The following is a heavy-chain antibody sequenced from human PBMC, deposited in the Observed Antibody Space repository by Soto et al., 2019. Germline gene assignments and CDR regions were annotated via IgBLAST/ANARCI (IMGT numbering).Heavy chain of an antibody. J-gene: IGHJ3*02. V-gene: IGHV1-2*04. D-gene: IGHD6-13*01. CDR1: GYTFTGYY. Sequence: QVQLVQSGAEVKKPGASVKVSCKASGYTFTGYYMHWVRQAPGQGLEWMGWINPNSGGTNYAQKFQGWVTMTRDRSISTAYMELSRLRSDDTAVYYCARVGYSSSWYVAFDIWGQGTMVTVSS. CDR2: INPNSGGT. CDR3: ARVGYSSSWYVAFDI.